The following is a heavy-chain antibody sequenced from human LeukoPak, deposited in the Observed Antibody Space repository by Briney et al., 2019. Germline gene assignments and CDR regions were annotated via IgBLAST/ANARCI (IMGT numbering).Heavy chain of an antibody. V-gene: IGHV4-59*01. J-gene: IGHJ6*02. CDR1: VGSISSYY. CDR3: ARVSPGSYGMDV. CDR2: IYYSGST. Sequence: SETLSLTCTVSVGSISSYYWSWIRQPPGKGLEWIGYIYYSGSTNYNPSLKRRVTISVDTSKNQFSLKLSSVTAADTAVYYCARVSPGSYGMDVWGQGTTVTVSS. D-gene: IGHD3-10*01.